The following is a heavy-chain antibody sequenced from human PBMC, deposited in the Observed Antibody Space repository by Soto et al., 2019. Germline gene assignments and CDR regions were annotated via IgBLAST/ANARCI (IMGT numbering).Heavy chain of an antibody. CDR1: GDSISTVDYF. J-gene: IGHJ5*01. Sequence: SETLSLTCSVSGDSISTVDYFWTWIRQPPGHALEYIGYIYKSATTYYNPSFESRVAISLDTSKSQFSLNVTSVTAADTAVYFCARGRYCLTGRCFPNWFDSWGRGTLVTVSS. CDR2: IYKSATT. D-gene: IGHD2-15*01. V-gene: IGHV4-30-4*01. CDR3: ARGRYCLTGRCFPNWFDS.